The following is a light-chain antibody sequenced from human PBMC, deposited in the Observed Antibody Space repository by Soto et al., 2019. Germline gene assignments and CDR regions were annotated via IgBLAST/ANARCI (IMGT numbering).Light chain of an antibody. CDR1: QSVSSY. Sequence: EIVLTQSPATLSLSPGERATLSCRASQSVSSYLAWYQQKPGQAPRLLIYDASHRATGIPARFSGSGSGTDFTLTISSLEPEDVAVYYCQQRSNWSWTFGQGTKVEIK. V-gene: IGKV3-11*01. CDR2: DAS. J-gene: IGKJ1*01. CDR3: QQRSNWSWT.